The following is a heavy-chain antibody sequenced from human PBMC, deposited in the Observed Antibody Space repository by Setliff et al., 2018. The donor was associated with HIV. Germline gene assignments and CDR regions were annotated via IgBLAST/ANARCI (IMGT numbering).Heavy chain of an antibody. Sequence: SETLSLTCTVPGGSISGYYWSWVRRPPGRGLEWIGFVSYSGTTSYNPSLDSRVTMPVDTSRDQFSLKLSSVTAADTAVYFCARTRGRALLSYYFDYWGQGRLVTVS. V-gene: IGHV4-59*01. CDR2: VSYSGTT. CDR3: ARTRGRALLSYYFDY. J-gene: IGHJ4*02. CDR1: GGSISGYY.